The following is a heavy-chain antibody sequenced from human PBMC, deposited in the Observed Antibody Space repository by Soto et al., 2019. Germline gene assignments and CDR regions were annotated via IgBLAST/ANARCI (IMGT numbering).Heavy chain of an antibody. Sequence: QVQLVESGGGVVQPGRSLRLSCAASGFTFSSYGMHWVRQAPGKGLEWVAVIWYDGSNKYYADSVKGRFTISRDNSKKTLYLQMNSLRAEDTAVYYCDRDDRALAYWGQGTLVTVSS. V-gene: IGHV3-33*01. CDR2: IWYDGSNK. CDR1: GFTFSSYG. J-gene: IGHJ4*02. CDR3: DRDDRALAY.